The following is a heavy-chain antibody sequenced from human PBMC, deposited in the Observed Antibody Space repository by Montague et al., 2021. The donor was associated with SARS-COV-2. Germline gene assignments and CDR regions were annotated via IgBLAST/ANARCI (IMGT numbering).Heavy chain of an antibody. J-gene: IGHJ3*02. CDR3: ARGRITMIVVVPHNAFDI. V-gene: IGHV3-48*03. D-gene: IGHD3-22*01. CDR1: GFPFSGYE. Sequence: SRRLSCAASGFPFSGYEMNLFRPAPVKGLEWVSYISSSGSTIYYADSVKGRFTISRDNAKNSLYLQMNSLRAEDTAVYYCARGRITMIVVVPHNAFDIWGQGTMVTVSS. CDR2: ISSSGSTI.